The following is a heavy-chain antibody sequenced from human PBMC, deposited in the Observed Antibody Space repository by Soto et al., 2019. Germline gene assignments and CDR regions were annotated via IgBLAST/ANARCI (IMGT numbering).Heavy chain of an antibody. CDR1: GYTYSDVI. J-gene: IGHJ4*02. V-gene: IGHV1-18*01. CDR2: ISAYNGNT. Sequence: ASLKVSSRATGYTYSDVIIGSWLYATEQGLEWMGWISAYNGNTNNAQKVQERVTMTTDTSTSTAYMELRSLRSDDTAVYYCARDSGNLGNWAYFFDYWGQGPLVTVSS. D-gene: IGHD7-27*01. CDR3: ARDSGNLGNWAYFFDY.